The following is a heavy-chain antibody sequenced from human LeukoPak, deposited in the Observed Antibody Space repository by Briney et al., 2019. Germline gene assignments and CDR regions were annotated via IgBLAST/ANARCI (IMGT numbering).Heavy chain of an antibody. CDR1: GFTFSSYS. V-gene: IGHV3-21*01. J-gene: IGHJ4*02. Sequence: GGSLRLSCAASGFTFSSYSMNWVRQAPGKGLEWVSSISSSSSYIYYADSVKGRFTISRDNAKNSLCLQMNRLRAEDTAVYYCARERQLERLAFGKEGSAFDYWGQGTLVTVSS. CDR3: ARERQLERLAFGKEGSAFDY. CDR2: ISSSSSYI. D-gene: IGHD1-1*01.